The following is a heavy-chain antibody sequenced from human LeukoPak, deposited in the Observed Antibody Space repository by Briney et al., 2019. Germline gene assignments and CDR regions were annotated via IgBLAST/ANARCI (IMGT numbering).Heavy chain of an antibody. J-gene: IGHJ4*02. CDR3: ANKWEGFGELARKAFDF. D-gene: IGHD3-10*01. CDR2: IKSKTDGGTT. CDR1: GFTFSNAW. Sequence: GGSLRLSCAASGFTFSNAWMSWVRQAPGKGLEWVGRIKSKTDGGTTDYAAPVKGRFTISRDDSKNTLYLQMNSLRPEDTAVYYCANKWEGFGELARKAFDFWGQGTLVTVSS. V-gene: IGHV3-15*01.